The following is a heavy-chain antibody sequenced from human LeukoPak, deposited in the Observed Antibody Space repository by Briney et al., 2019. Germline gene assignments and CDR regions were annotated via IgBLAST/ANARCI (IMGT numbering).Heavy chain of an antibody. J-gene: IGHJ5*02. D-gene: IGHD6-19*01. Sequence: GASVKVSCKASGYTFTGYYMHWVRQAPGQGLEWMGWINPNSGGTNYAQKFQGRVTMTRDTSISTAYMELSRLRSDDTAVYYCASNTAVAGTDWFDPWGQGTLVTVSS. V-gene: IGHV1-2*02. CDR1: GYTFTGYY. CDR2: INPNSGGT. CDR3: ASNTAVAGTDWFDP.